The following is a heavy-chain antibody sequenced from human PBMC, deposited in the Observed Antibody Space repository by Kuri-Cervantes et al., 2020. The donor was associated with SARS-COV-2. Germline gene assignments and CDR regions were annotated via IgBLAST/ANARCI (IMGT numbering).Heavy chain of an antibody. V-gene: IGHV1-8*02. CDR1: GYTFTSYD. CDR2: MNPNSGNT. Sequence: ASVKVSCKASGYTFTSYDINWVRQATGQGLEWMGWMNPNSGNTGYAQKFQGRVTMTRNTSISTAYMELSSLRSEDTAVYYCARVLFPQVEAHFDYWGQGSLVTVSS. CDR3: ARVLFPQVEAHFDY. D-gene: IGHD3-3*01. J-gene: IGHJ4*02.